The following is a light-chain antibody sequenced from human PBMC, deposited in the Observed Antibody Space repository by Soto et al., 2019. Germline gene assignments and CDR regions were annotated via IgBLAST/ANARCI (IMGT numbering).Light chain of an antibody. Sequence: ETVLTQSPGTLSLSPGERATLSCRASQSVNGNYLAWYQQKPGQAPRLLIYGTSSRATGIPDRFSGSGSGTDFTLTISRLEPEDFEVYYCQQCGSLPGTFGQGTKVDIK. J-gene: IGKJ1*01. CDR3: QQCGSLPGT. CDR1: QSVNGNY. CDR2: GTS. V-gene: IGKV3-20*01.